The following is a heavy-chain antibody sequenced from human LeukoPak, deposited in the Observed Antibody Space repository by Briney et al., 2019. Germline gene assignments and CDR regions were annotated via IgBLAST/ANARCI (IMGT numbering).Heavy chain of an antibody. CDR3: ATYTVYGDYEVCFDY. J-gene: IGHJ4*02. V-gene: IGHV1-24*01. CDR2: FDPEDGET. Sequence: ASVKVSCKVSGYTLTELSMHWVRQAPGKGLEWMGGFDPEDGETIYAQKFQGRVTMTKDTSTDTAYMELSSLRSEDTAVYYCATYTVYGDYEVCFDYWGQGTLVTVSS. D-gene: IGHD4-17*01. CDR1: GYTLTELS.